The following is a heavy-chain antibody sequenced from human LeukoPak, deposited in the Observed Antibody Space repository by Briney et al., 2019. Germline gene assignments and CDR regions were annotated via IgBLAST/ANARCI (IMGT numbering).Heavy chain of an antibody. CDR2: IYYSGSA. D-gene: IGHD3-3*01. Sequence: SETLSLTCTVSGVFISSVYWIWIRQPPGKGLEWIGYIYYSGSANYNPSLKSRVTISVATSKNQFSLKLSSVTAADTAVYYCARDARVTIFGLVNPDYGMDVWGQGTTVTVS. J-gene: IGHJ6*02. CDR3: ARDARVTIFGLVNPDYGMDV. CDR1: GVFISSVY. V-gene: IGHV4-59*13.